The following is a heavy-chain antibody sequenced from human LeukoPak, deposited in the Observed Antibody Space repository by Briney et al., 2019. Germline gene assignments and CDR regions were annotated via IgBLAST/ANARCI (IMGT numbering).Heavy chain of an antibody. CDR1: GGSISGFY. V-gene: IGHV4-4*07. J-gene: IGHJ4*02. CDR2: MYTSGTT. Sequence: SETLSLTCTVSGGSISGFYWSWIRQPAGKGLEWIGRMYTSGTTNYNPSLKSRVTMSVDTSKNQFSLKLSSVTAADTAVYYYASGIIFSNNWLDYWGQGTLVTVSS. CDR3: ASGIIFSNNWLDY. D-gene: IGHD3-3*02.